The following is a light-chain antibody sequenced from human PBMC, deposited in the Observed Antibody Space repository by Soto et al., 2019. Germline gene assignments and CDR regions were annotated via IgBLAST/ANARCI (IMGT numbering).Light chain of an antibody. V-gene: IGLV2-8*01. CDR3: ASYGGNDNLL. CDR1: SSDVGGYDD. CDR2: EVS. J-gene: IGLJ2*01. Sequence: QSALTQPPSASGSPGQSVTISCTGTSSDVGGYDDVSWYQQHPGTAPKLMMFEVSKRPSGVPDRFSGSKFGNTASLTVSGLQDEDEADYYCASYGGNDNLLFGGGTKLTVL.